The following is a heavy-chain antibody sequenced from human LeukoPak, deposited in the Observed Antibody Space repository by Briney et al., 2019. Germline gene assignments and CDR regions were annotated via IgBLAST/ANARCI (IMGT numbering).Heavy chain of an antibody. CDR3: ASRLRGYDY. J-gene: IGHJ4*02. D-gene: IGHD3-10*01. CDR1: GYTFTGYY. V-gene: IGHV1-2*02. CDR2: INPNSGGT. Sequence: ASVKVSCKASGYTFTGYYMHWVRQAPGQGLEWMGWINPNSGGTNYAQKFQGRVTITTDESTSTAYMELSSLRSEDTAVYYCASRLRGYDYWGQGTLVTVSS.